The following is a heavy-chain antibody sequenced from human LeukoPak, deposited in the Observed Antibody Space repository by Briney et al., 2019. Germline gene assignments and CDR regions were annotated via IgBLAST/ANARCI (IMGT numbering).Heavy chain of an antibody. V-gene: IGHV4-4*07. CDR2: IYSSGST. Sequence: SETLSLTCTVSGGSINTYYWSWIRQPAGKGLEWIGRIYSSGSTNYNPSLKSRVTISVDASKNQFSLKLSSVTAADTAVYYCVREPSYSSSWCGYWGQGTLVTVSS. D-gene: IGHD6-13*01. CDR1: GGSINTYY. J-gene: IGHJ4*02. CDR3: VREPSYSSSWCGY.